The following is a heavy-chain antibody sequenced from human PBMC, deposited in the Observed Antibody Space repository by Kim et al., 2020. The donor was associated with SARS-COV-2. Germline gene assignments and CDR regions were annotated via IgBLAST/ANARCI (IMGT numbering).Heavy chain of an antibody. CDR3: ARAPPTKGGYCSGGSCYSGWKFDY. D-gene: IGHD2-15*01. Sequence: SETLSLTCTVSGGSISSGGYYWSWIRQHPGKGLEWIGYIYYTGSTYYIPSLKSRVTISIDTSKNQFSLKLNSVTAADTAVYYCARAPPTKGGYCSGGSCYSGWKFDYWGQGTLVTVSS. CDR1: GGSISSGGYY. V-gene: IGHV4-31*03. CDR2: IYYTGST. J-gene: IGHJ4*02.